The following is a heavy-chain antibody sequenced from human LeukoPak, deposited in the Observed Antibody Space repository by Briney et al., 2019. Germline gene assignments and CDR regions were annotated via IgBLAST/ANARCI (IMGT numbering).Heavy chain of an antibody. J-gene: IGHJ4*02. Sequence: PSETLSLTCTVSGGSISSYYWSWIRQPPGKGLECIGYIYYSGSTNYNPSLKSRVTISVDTSKNQFSLNLSSVTAADTAVYYCVRELKVGNTGYYFDYWGQGTLVTVSS. CDR2: IYYSGST. CDR1: GGSISSYY. D-gene: IGHD2/OR15-2a*01. CDR3: VRELKVGNTGYYFDY. V-gene: IGHV4-59*01.